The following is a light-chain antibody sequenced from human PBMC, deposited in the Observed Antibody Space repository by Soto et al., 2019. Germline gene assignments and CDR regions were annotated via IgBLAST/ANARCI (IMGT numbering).Light chain of an antibody. V-gene: IGKV3-20*01. CDR2: GAS. CDR3: QQYGRSPPFT. CDR1: QSVSSSY. Sequence: ELVLTQSPGTLSLSPGEKATLSCRARQSVSSSYLAWYQQKPGQAPRLLIYGASNRATGIPDRFSGSGSGTDFTLTISRLEPEDFAVYFCQQYGRSPPFTFGQGTKVDIK. J-gene: IGKJ2*01.